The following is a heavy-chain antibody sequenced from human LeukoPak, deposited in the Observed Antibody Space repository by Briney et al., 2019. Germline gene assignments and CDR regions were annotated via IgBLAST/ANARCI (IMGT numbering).Heavy chain of an antibody. Sequence: GGSLRLSCAASGFTFSSYAMSWVRQAPGKGLEWVSAISGSGGSTYYADSVKGRFTISRDNSKNTLYLQMNSLGAEDTAVYYCAREGTTPHYYYMDVWGKGTTVTVSS. J-gene: IGHJ6*03. CDR3: AREGTTPHYYYMDV. V-gene: IGHV3-23*01. D-gene: IGHD1-1*01. CDR2: ISGSGGST. CDR1: GFTFSSYA.